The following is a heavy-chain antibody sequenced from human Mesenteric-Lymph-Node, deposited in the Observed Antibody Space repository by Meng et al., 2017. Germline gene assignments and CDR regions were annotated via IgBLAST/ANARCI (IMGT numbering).Heavy chain of an antibody. CDR1: GGSFSGYY. CDR2: INHSGST. V-gene: IGHV4-34*01. D-gene: IGHD4-23*01. Sequence: SETLSLTCAVYGGSFSGYYWSWIRQPPGKGLEWIGEINHSGSTNYNPSLKSRVTISVDTSKNQFSLKLSSVTAADTAVYYCAREENSYDAFDIWGQGTMVTVS. J-gene: IGHJ3*02. CDR3: AREENSYDAFDI.